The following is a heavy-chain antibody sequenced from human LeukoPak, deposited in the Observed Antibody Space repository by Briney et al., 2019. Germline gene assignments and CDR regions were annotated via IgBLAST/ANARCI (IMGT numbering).Heavy chain of an antibody. CDR3: ARGRALGSPRGWFDP. J-gene: IGHJ5*02. Sequence: ASVKVSCKASGYTFTSYYMHWVRQAPGQGLEWMGIINPSGGSTSYAQKFQGRVTMTRDMSTSTVYMELSSLRSEDTAVYYCARGRALGSPRGWFDPWGQGTLATVSS. CDR1: GYTFTSYY. V-gene: IGHV1-46*01. CDR2: INPSGGST.